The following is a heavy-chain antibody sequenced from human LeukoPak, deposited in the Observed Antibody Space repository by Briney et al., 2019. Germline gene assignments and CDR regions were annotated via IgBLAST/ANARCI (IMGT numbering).Heavy chain of an antibody. D-gene: IGHD3-10*01. J-gene: IGHJ4*02. CDR3: AKDLLYYYGSGSSFDY. V-gene: IGHV3-23*01. Sequence: GGSLTLSCAASGFTFSTADMSWVRQAPGTGLQWVSGIKGHDETVYADYVRGRFTISRDTSKNTLYLQMSSLRAEDTAVYYCAKDLLYYYGSGSSFDYWGQGTLVTVSS. CDR2: IKGHDETV. CDR1: GFTFSTAD.